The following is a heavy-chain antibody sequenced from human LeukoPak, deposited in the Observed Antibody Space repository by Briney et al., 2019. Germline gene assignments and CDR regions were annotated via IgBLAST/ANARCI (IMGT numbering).Heavy chain of an antibody. CDR3: AKDRERFLEWLSSDFDY. D-gene: IGHD3-3*01. CDR1: GFTFSSYS. Sequence: GGSLRLSCAASGFTFSSYSMNWVRQAPGKGLEWVSSISGSSSYIYYTDSVKGRFTISRDNSKNTLYLQMNSLRAEDTAVYYCAKDRERFLEWLSSDFDYWGQGTLVTVSS. V-gene: IGHV3-21*04. J-gene: IGHJ4*02. CDR2: ISGSSSYI.